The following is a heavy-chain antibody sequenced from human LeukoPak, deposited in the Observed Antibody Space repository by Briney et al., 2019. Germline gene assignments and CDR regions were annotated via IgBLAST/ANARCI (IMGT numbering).Heavy chain of an antibody. CDR3: ARDSRGYFYAQIDY. CDR2: MSQTGDR. V-gene: IGHV4-38-2*01. CDR1: GYSIGTGYY. D-gene: IGHD5-18*01. Sequence: SETLSFTCDVSGYSIGTGYYWGWIRQPPGKGLEWIGSMSQTGDRYYNPSLKDRVTISVDTSKNQFSLNLRSVTAADTAVYYCARDSRGYFYAQIDYWGQGTLVTVSS. J-gene: IGHJ4*02.